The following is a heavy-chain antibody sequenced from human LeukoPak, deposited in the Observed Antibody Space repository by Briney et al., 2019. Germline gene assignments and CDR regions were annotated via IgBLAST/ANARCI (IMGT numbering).Heavy chain of an antibody. CDR2: IYYSGST. V-gene: IGHV4-39*01. J-gene: IGHJ4*02. Sequence: SETLSLTCTVSGGSISSSSYYWGWIRQPPGQGLEWIGSIYYSGSTYYNPSLKSRVTISVDTSKNQFSLKLSSVTPADPAVYSCARLGPVVVAATISYWGQGTLVTVSS. CDR3: ARLGPVVVAATISY. CDR1: GGSISSSSYY. D-gene: IGHD2-15*01.